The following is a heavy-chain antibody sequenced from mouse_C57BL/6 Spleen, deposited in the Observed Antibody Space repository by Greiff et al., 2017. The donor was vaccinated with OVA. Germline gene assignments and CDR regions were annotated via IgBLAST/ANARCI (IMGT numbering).Heavy chain of an antibody. J-gene: IGHJ4*01. CDR1: GFTFSSYG. V-gene: IGHV5-6*01. Sequence: EVQLVESGGDLVKPGGSLKLSCAASGFTFSSYGMSWVRQTPEQRLEWVATISSGGSYTYYPDSVKGRFTISRDNAKNTRYLQMSSLKSEDTAMYYCARQGTTPYAMDCWGQGTSVTVSS. CDR3: ARQGTTPYAMDC. CDR2: ISSGGSYT. D-gene: IGHD1-1*01.